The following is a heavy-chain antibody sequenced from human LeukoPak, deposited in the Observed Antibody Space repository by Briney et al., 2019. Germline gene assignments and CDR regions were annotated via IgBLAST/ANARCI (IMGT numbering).Heavy chain of an antibody. D-gene: IGHD2-21*02. CDR3: ARDYGDLDH. J-gene: IGHJ4*02. CDR1: GLSLTSYD. CDR2: ISSSGSYI. V-gene: IGHV3-21*01. Sequence: GGSLRLSCAVSGLSLTSYDMVWVRQPPGKGLEWVSSISSSGSYIYYADSVKGRFTISRDNAKNSLYLQMNSLRAEDTAVYFCARDYGDLDHWGQGTLVTVSS.